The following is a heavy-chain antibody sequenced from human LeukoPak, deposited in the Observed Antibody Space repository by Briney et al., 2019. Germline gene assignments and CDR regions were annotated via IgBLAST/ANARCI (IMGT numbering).Heavy chain of an antibody. V-gene: IGHV3-30*02. CDR3: AKTEGIAAAGTIDY. D-gene: IGHD6-13*01. CDR2: IRYDGSNK. Sequence: PGGSLRLSCAASGFTFSSYGMHWVRQASGKGLEWVAFIRYDGSNKYYADSVKGRFTSSRDNSKNTLYLQMNSLRAEDTAVYYCAKTEGIAAAGTIDYWGQGTLVTVSS. J-gene: IGHJ4*02. CDR1: GFTFSSYG.